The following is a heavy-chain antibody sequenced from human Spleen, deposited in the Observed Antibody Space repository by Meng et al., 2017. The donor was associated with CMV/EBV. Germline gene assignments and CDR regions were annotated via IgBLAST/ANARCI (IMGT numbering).Heavy chain of an antibody. CDR1: GFTFSSYS. J-gene: IGHJ4*02. V-gene: IGHV3-21*01. Sequence: GESLKISCAASGFTFSSYSMNWVRQAPGKGLEWVSSISSSSSYKFYAESVKGRFTISRDNADKLLYLQMNSLRAEDTAVYYCARDYRLGAAGNWGQGTLVTVSS. CDR2: ISSSSSYK. D-gene: IGHD6-25*01. CDR3: ARDYRLGAAGN.